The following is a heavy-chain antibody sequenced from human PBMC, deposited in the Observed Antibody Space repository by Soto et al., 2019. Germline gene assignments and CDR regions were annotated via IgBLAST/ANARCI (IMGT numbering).Heavy chain of an antibody. D-gene: IGHD4-17*01. Sequence: QVQLVESGPGLVKPSQTLSLTCTVPGASISRGDDYWTWIRQPPGKGLEWIGYIDNSGNIYHNPSLKSGLTISLDTSKNQFSLKVSSVTAADTAVYYCVRGNDFGDFFDYWGQGTLVTVSS. CDR3: VRGNDFGDFFDY. J-gene: IGHJ4*02. V-gene: IGHV4-30-4*01. CDR1: GASISRGDDY. CDR2: IDNSGNI.